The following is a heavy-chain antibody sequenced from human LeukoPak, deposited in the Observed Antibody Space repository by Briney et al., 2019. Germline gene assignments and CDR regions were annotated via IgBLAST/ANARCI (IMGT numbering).Heavy chain of an antibody. CDR2: IIPIFGTA. CDR3: ASNVGYSYGYDY. V-gene: IGHV1-69*05. CDR1: GGTFSSYA. Sequence: SVKVSCKASGGTFSSYAISWARQAPGQGLEWMGGIIPIFGTANYAQKFQGRVTITTDESTSTAYMELSSLRSEDTAVYYCASNVGYSYGYDYWGQGTLVTVSS. D-gene: IGHD5-18*01. J-gene: IGHJ4*02.